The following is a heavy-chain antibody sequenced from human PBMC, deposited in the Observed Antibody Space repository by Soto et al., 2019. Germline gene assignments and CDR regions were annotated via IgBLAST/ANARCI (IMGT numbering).Heavy chain of an antibody. CDR1: GGSISGDNYY. D-gene: IGHD6-25*01. V-gene: IGHV4-30-4*01. CDR2: SYSSGTT. J-gene: IGHJ4*02. Sequence: SETLCLTCTVAGGSISGDNYYWTWIRQPPGKPPGKGLEWVGSSYSSGTTYYNPSLKSRVTISVDASNNQFSLKLSSLTAADTAVYYCARTSSAYYSSFDYWGQGALVTVSS. CDR3: ARTSSAYYSSFDY.